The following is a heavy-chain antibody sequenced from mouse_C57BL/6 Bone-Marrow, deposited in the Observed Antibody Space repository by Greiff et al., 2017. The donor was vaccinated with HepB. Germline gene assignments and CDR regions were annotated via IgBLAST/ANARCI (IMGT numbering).Heavy chain of an antibody. CDR3: ARSGWLPFDY. CDR2: IYPGDGDT. D-gene: IGHD2-2*01. Sequence: QVQLQQSGPELVKPGASVKISCKASGYAFSSSWMNWVTQRPGKGLEWIGRIYPGDGDTNYNGKFKGKATLTADKSSSTAYMQLSSLTSEDSAVYFCARSGWLPFDYWGQGTTLTVSS. J-gene: IGHJ2*01. CDR1: GYAFSSSW. V-gene: IGHV1-82*01.